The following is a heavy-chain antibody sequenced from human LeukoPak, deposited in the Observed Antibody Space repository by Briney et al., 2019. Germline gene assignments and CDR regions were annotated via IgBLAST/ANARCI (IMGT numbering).Heavy chain of an antibody. CDR3: ARVQAIFQNFDY. J-gene: IGHJ4*02. Sequence: GGSLRLSCAASGFTVNSAYMTWVRLAPGEGLEWVSVIYTGGDTYYADSVKGRFTISRDNSKNTVYLQMNSLRAEDTAVYYCARVQAIFQNFDYWGQGTLVTVSP. D-gene: IGHD3-3*01. CDR1: GFTVNSAY. CDR2: IYTGGDT. V-gene: IGHV3-66*01.